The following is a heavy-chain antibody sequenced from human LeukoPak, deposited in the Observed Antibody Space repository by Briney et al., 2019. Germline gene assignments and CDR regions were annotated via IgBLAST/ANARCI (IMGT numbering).Heavy chain of an antibody. CDR1: GYTFTSYD. Sequence: ASVKVSCKASGYTFTSYDINWVRQATGQGLEWMGWMNPNSGNTGYAQKFQGRVTMTRNTSMSTAYMELSSLRSEDTAVYYCAREGAAAGDYYGMDVWGQGTTVTVSS. D-gene: IGHD6-13*01. CDR3: AREGAAAGDYYGMDV. CDR2: MNPNSGNT. V-gene: IGHV1-8*01. J-gene: IGHJ6*02.